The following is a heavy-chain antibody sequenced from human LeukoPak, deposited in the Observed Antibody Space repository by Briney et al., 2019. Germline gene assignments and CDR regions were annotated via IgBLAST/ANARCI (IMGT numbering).Heavy chain of an antibody. CDR3: ASSVGSTDY. J-gene: IGHJ4*02. Sequence: SETLSLTCAVYGGSFSAYYWTWIRQSPGKGLEWIGEINHRGSTNYNPSLKSRLTISVDTSKNQFSLKLGSVTAADTAVYYRASSVGSTDYWGQGALVTVSS. CDR2: INHRGST. CDR1: GGSFSAYY. V-gene: IGHV4-34*01. D-gene: IGHD1-26*01.